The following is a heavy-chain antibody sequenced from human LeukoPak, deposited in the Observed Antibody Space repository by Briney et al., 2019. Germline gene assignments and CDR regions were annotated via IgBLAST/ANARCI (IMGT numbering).Heavy chain of an antibody. V-gene: IGHV3-30*03. CDR2: ISYDAIHK. CDR1: GFTFSSYG. D-gene: IGHD5-18*01. Sequence: GGSLRLSCAASGFTFSSYGMHWVRRAPGKGLEWVAVISYDAIHKYYADSVKGRFTISRDNSKNTLYLQINSLRAEDTAVYFCARGRRNTAMVYFFDYWGQGTLVTVSS. J-gene: IGHJ4*02. CDR3: ARGRRNTAMVYFFDY.